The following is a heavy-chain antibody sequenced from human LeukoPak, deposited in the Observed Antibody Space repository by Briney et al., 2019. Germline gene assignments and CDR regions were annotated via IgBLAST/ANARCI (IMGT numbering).Heavy chain of an antibody. J-gene: IGHJ4*02. Sequence: SETLSLTCAVYGGSFSGYYWSWMRQPPGKGLEWIGEINHSGSTNYNPSLKSRVTISADTSKNQFSLKLSSVTYAGTAVCYCASGAGYGGNSEGYFDYWGQGTMVTVSS. V-gene: IGHV4-34*01. CDR3: ASGAGYGGNSEGYFDY. CDR1: GGSFSGYY. D-gene: IGHD4-23*01. CDR2: INHSGST.